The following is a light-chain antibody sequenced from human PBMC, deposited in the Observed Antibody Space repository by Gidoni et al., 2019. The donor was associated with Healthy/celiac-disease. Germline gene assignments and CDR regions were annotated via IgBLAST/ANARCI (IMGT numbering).Light chain of an antibody. CDR3: QQYDNLPLT. V-gene: IGKV1-33*01. J-gene: IGKJ4*01. CDR2: DAS. CDR1: QDISKY. Sequence: DIQMTQSPSPLSASVGDRVTSTCQASQDISKYLNWYQQKPGKAPKLLIYDASNLETGVPSRFSGSGSGTDFTFTISSLQPEDIATYYCQQYDNLPLTFGGGTKVEIK.